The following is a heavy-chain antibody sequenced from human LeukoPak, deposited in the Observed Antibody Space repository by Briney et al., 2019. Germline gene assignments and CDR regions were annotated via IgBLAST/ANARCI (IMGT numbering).Heavy chain of an antibody. D-gene: IGHD3-3*01. J-gene: IGHJ4*02. CDR3: AKDRFLEWYYAY. V-gene: IGHV3-23*01. Sequence: GGSLRLSCAASGFTFSSYAMSWVRQAPGKGLEWVSAISGSGGSTYYADSVKGRFTISRNNSKNTLYLQMNSLRAEDTAVYYCAKDRFLEWYYAYWGQGTLVTVSS. CDR1: GFTFSSYA. CDR2: ISGSGGST.